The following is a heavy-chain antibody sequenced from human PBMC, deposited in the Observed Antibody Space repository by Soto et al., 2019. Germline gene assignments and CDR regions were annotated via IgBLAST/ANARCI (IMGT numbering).Heavy chain of an antibody. CDR1: GLSLSNGIVG. CDR3: ALIKDCSRTVCYLAAFDP. V-gene: IGHV2-26*01. D-gene: IGHD2-2*01. Sequence: SGPTLVNPPETLTLTCTVSGLSLSNGIVGVSWIRQPPGQAPEWLAPIFPKRENSYPTSLSRRLTSPEDTPRSQVVLTVTNMDPVDSATYFCALIKDCSRTVCYLAAFDPWGQ. CDR2: IFPKREN. J-gene: IGHJ5*02.